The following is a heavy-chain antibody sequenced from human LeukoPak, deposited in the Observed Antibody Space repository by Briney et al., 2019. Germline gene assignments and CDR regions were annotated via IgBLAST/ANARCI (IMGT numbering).Heavy chain of an antibody. V-gene: IGHV3-23*01. CDR2: ISGSGGST. D-gene: IGHD6-19*01. J-gene: IGHJ4*02. Sequence: GGSLRLSCAASGFTFSSYAMSWVRQAPGKGLEGVSAISGSGGSTYYADSVKGRFTISRDNSKNTLYLQMNSLRAEDTAVYYCAKDQIGPQWLVIGYFDYWGQGTLVTVSS. CDR3: AKDQIGPQWLVIGYFDY. CDR1: GFTFSSYA.